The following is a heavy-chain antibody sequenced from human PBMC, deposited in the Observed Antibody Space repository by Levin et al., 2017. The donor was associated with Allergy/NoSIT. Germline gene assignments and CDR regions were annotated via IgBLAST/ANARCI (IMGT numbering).Heavy chain of an antibody. V-gene: IGHV3-74*01. CDR3: ARDLVYDILTGSVPPGY. CDR1: GFTFSSYW. Sequence: GGSLRLSCAASGFTFSSYWMHWVRQAPGKGLVWVSRINSDGSSTSYADSVKGRFTISRDNAKNTLYLQMNSLRAEDTAVYYCARDLVYDILTGSVPPGYWGQGTLVTVSS. CDR2: INSDGSST. J-gene: IGHJ4*02. D-gene: IGHD3-9*01.